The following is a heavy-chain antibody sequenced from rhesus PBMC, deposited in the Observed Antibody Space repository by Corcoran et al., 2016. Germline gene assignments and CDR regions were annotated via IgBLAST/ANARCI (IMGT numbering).Heavy chain of an antibody. CDR3: ATLEGTVDY. J-gene: IGHJ4*01. D-gene: IGHD5-24*01. CDR1: GYTFTDYY. V-gene: IGHV1-111*02. Sequence: EVQLVQSGAEVKKPGASVKISCKASGYTFTDYYLHWVRQAPGKGLERKGRVNPEDGQALHAQKFQARFTNTADTSTDTAYMELSSLRSEYTAVYYCATLEGTVDYWGQGVLVTVSS. CDR2: VNPEDGQA.